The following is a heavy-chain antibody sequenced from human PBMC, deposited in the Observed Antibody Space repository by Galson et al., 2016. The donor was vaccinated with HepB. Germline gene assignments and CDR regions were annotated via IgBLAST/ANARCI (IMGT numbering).Heavy chain of an antibody. V-gene: IGHV3-33*01. CDR3: ARGGDPLPGHQFGAFDI. CDR1: GFTFTSYG. D-gene: IGHD7-27*01. J-gene: IGHJ3*02. Sequence: SLRLSCAASGFTFTSYGFHWVRQAPGRGLDWVAIIYPDGSERYYADSVKGRFTISRDNSKNTMSLQMHSLRAEDTAVYYWARGGDPLPGHQFGAFDIWGQGTTVIVSS. CDR2: IYPDGSER.